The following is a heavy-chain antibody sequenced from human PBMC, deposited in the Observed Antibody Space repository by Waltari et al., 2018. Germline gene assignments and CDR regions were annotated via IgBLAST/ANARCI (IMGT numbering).Heavy chain of an antibody. CDR3: ARDWSGSGRGINY. Sequence: VESGGGLVQPGGSLRLSCAASGFTFCTSWMRLVRQAPGKGLEWVANIKTDGSEKFYVDSVRGRFTISRDNAKNSLSLQMSTLRDEDTGRYYCARDWSGSGRGINYWGQGTLVTVSS. CDR2: IKTDGSEK. CDR1: GFTFCTSW. V-gene: IGHV3-7*01. J-gene: IGHJ4*02. D-gene: IGHD3-3*01.